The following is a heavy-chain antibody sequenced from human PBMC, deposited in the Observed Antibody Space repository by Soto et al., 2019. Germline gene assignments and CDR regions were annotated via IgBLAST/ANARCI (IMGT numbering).Heavy chain of an antibody. Sequence: SETLSLTCAVSGYSISSGYYWGWLRQPPGRGLEWIGSSSHSGTTYYNPSLRSRVTISIDTSNNQFSLKLSSVTAADTAVYYWARAAGGNSGWGHWSDPWGQGTLVTVSS. D-gene: IGHD2-21*02. CDR2: SSHSGTT. CDR1: GYSISSGYY. V-gene: IGHV4-38-2*01. CDR3: ARAAGGNSGWGHWSDP. J-gene: IGHJ5*02.